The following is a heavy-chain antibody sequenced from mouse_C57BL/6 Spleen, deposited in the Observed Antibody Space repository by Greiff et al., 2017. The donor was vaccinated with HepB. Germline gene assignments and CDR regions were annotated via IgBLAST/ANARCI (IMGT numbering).Heavy chain of an antibody. CDR1: GYTFTSYW. J-gene: IGHJ4*01. D-gene: IGHD2-4*01. CDR2: INPSNGGT. V-gene: IGHV1-53*01. CDR3: ARDDYPYYYAMDY. Sequence: QVQLQQSGTELVKPGASVKLSCKASGYTFTSYWMHWVKQRPGQGLEWIGNINPSNGGTNYNEKFKSKATLTVDKSSSTAYMQLSSLTSEDSAVYYCARDDYPYYYAMDYWGQGTSVTVSS.